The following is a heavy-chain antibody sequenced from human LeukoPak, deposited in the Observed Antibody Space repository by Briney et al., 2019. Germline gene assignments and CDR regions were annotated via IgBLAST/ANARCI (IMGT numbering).Heavy chain of an antibody. D-gene: IGHD6-19*01. CDR3: ARPSIAVAGSFDY. J-gene: IGHJ4*02. CDR1: GGSISSSSCY. V-gene: IGHV4-39*01. Sequence: PSETLSLTCTVSGGSISSSSCYWGWIRQPPGKGLEWIGSIYYSGSTYYNPSLKSRVTISVDTSKNQFSLKLSSVTAADTAVYYCARPSIAVAGSFDYWGQGTLVTVSS. CDR2: IYYSGST.